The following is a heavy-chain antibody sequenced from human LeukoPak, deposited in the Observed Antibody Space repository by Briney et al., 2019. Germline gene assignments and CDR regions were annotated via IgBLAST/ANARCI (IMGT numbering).Heavy chain of an antibody. CDR2: IHSGDST. V-gene: IGHV3-66*01. CDR3: ASEWRQLWNDAFNI. CDR1: GFIASNNF. J-gene: IGHJ3*02. Sequence: AGGSLRLSCTASGFIASNNFMSWVRRAPGKGLEWVLIIHSGDSTYYADSVKGRFTISRDNSKNTLYLQMNSLRVEDTAIYYCASEWRQLWNDAFNIWGQGTMVTVPS. D-gene: IGHD5-18*01.